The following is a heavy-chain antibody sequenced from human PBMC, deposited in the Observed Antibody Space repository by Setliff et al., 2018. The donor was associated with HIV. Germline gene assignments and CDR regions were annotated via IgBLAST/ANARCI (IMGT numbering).Heavy chain of an antibody. Sequence: SGPTLVNPTQTLTLTCTFSGFSLGTSGVGMGWIRQPPGKALEWLSVIYWDDNKRYSPSLKSRLTISKDTSKNQVVLTMTNMDPVDTATYYCAHHVPIYSLFDPWGQGTLVTVS. J-gene: IGHJ5*02. CDR2: IYWDDNK. D-gene: IGHD3-9*01. V-gene: IGHV2-5*02. CDR3: AHHVPIYSLFDP. CDR1: GFSLGTSGVG.